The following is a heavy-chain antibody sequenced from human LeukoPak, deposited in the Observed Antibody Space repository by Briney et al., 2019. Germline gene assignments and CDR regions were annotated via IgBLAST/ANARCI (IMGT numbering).Heavy chain of an antibody. V-gene: IGHV3-23*01. J-gene: IGHJ3*01. CDR3: AKGRWGLTINNFDL. CDR2: ISDRGDNT. Sequence: GGSLRLSCAASGFILTTYAMGWVRQAPGKGLEWVSVISDRGDNTYYGDSVKGRFTISRDSSKNTLYLQMNSLGGEDTALYYCAKGRWGLTINNFDLWGQGTMVTVSS. D-gene: IGHD7-27*01. CDR1: GFILTTYA.